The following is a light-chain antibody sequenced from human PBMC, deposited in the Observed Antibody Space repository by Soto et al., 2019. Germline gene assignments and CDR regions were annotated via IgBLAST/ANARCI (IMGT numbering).Light chain of an antibody. V-gene: IGLV2-23*01. CDR2: EGF. CDR1: SSDVGSGNV. CDR3: CSHAGSDTYV. J-gene: IGLJ1*01. Sequence: QSVLTQPASVSGSPGQSITISRTGASSDVGSGNVVSWYQHYPGKAPQLIIFEGFKRPSGVSSRFSGSKSGNTASLTISGLQAEDEAEYYCCSHAGSDTYVFGTGTKLPVL.